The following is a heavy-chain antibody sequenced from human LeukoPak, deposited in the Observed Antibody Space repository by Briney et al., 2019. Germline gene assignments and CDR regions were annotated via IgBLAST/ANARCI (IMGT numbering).Heavy chain of an antibody. J-gene: IGHJ4*02. CDR1: GFTFSGSG. CDR3: AGPSSTVTTFDY. Sequence: GGSLRLSCAASGFTFSGSGMHWVRQAPGKGLEWVTFIRYDGSNKYYTDSVKGRFTISRDNSKNTLYLQMDSLRAEDTAVYYCAGPSSTVTTFDYWGQGTLVTVSS. D-gene: IGHD4-11*01. V-gene: IGHV3-30*02. CDR2: IRYDGSNK.